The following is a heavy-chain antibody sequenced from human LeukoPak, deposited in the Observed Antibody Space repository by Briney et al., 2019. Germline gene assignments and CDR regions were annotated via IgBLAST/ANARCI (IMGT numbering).Heavy chain of an antibody. D-gene: IGHD5-18*01. CDR2: VSTSNGDT. J-gene: IGHJ4*02. V-gene: IGHV1-18*01. CDR3: ARVSDTSMVTPGFDS. Sequence: ASVKVSCKTSGYNFNRYTITWVRQAPGQGLEWMGWVSTSNGDTNYAENFQGRLTMTTETVTKTAYMDLRRLRSGDTAIYFCARVSDTSMVTPGFDSWGQGTLVTVSS. CDR1: GYNFNRYT.